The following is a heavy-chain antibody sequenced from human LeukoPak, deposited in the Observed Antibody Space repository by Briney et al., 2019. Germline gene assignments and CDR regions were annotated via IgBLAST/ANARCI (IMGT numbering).Heavy chain of an antibody. CDR3: ARGAWSFDY. CDR2: INMDGFSI. CDR1: GFTFSSYW. Sequence: GGSLRLSCAASGFTFSSYWMYWVRQAPGKGLVWVSRINMDGFSISYADSVKGRFTISRDNAKNSLYLQMNSLRAEDTAVYYCARGAWSFDYWGQGTLVTVSS. V-gene: IGHV3-74*01. J-gene: IGHJ4*02. D-gene: IGHD3-3*01.